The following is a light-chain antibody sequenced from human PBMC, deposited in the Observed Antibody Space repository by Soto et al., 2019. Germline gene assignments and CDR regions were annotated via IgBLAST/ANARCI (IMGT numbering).Light chain of an antibody. CDR1: SSNIGEHA. CDR2: FDN. V-gene: IGLV1-36*01. Sequence: QSVLTQPPSVSEAPRQRVTISCSGSSSNIGEHAVNWYQQFPGAAPKLLIYFDNLLPSGVSDRFSGSKSGTSASLAISGLQSEDEGDYYCATWDNSLNGVIFGGGTKLTVL. CDR3: ATWDNSLNGVI. J-gene: IGLJ2*01.